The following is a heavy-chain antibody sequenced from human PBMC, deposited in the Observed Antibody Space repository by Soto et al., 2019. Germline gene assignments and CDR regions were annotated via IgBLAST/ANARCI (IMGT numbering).Heavy chain of an antibody. CDR1: GGTFSSYT. Sequence: ASVKVSCKASGGTFSSYTISWVRQAPGQGLEWMGRIIPILGIANYAQKFQGRVTITADKSTSTAYMELSSLRSEDTAVYYCAREYYDILTGSRWFDPWGQGTLVTVSS. J-gene: IGHJ5*02. V-gene: IGHV1-69*04. CDR2: IIPILGIA. D-gene: IGHD3-9*01. CDR3: AREYYDILTGSRWFDP.